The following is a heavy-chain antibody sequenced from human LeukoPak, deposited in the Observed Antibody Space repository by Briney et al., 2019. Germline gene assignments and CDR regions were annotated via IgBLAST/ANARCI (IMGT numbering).Heavy chain of an antibody. CDR1: GFTFISYT. D-gene: IGHD6-6*01. CDR3: ARVEYTYGPRGFDF. Sequence: GGSLRLSCAASGFTFISYTINWVRQAPGKGLEWVSSISSSGSYIYYADSVMGRFTISRDNAKNSLYLQMNSLTAEDTAVYYCARVEYTYGPRGFDFWGQGTLVTVSS. CDR2: ISSSGSYI. V-gene: IGHV3-21*01. J-gene: IGHJ4*02.